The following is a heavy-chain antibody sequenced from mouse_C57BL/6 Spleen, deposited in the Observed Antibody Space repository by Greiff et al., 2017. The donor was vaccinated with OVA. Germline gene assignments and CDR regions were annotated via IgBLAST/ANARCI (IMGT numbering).Heavy chain of an antibody. Sequence: EVMLVESGGGLVKPGGSLKLSCAASGFTFSDYGMHWVRQAPEKGLEWVAYISSGSSTIYYADTVKGRFTISRDNAKNTLFLQMTSLWSEDSAMYYCARGSWGFWYFDVWGTGTTVTVSS. J-gene: IGHJ1*03. V-gene: IGHV5-17*01. CDR2: ISSGSSTI. D-gene: IGHD1-2*01. CDR3: ARGSWGFWYFDV. CDR1: GFTFSDYG.